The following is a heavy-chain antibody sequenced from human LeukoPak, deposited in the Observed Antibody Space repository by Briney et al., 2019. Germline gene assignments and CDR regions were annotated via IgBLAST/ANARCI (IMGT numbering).Heavy chain of an antibody. J-gene: IGHJ3*02. Sequence: GGSLRLSCAASGFTFSSYGMHWVRQAPGKGLEWVAVISYDGSNKYYADSVKGRFTISRDNSKNTLYLQMNSLRAEDTAVYYCASPPMVVAANPNAFDIWGQGTMVTVSS. CDR3: ASPPMVVAANPNAFDI. CDR1: GFTFSSYG. D-gene: IGHD2-15*01. V-gene: IGHV3-30*03. CDR2: ISYDGSNK.